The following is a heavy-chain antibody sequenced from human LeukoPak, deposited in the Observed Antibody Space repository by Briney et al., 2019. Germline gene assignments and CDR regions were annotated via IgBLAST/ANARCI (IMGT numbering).Heavy chain of an antibody. D-gene: IGHD3-10*01. V-gene: IGHV1-8*03. CDR3: ARVLWFGDENWFDP. CDR2: MNPNSGNT. CDR1: GYTFTSYD. J-gene: IGHJ5*02. Sequence: GASVKVSCKASGYTFTSYDINWVRQATGQGLEWMGWMNPNSGNTGYAQKFQGRVTINRNTSISTAYMELSSLRSEDTAVYYCARVLWFGDENWFDPWGQGTLVTVSS.